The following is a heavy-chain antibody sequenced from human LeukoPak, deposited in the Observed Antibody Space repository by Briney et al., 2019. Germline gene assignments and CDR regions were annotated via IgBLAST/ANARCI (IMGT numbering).Heavy chain of an antibody. CDR1: GFTFSNYW. J-gene: IGHJ4*02. CDR3: ARDGGGWTFFDY. V-gene: IGHV3-7*04. D-gene: IGHD6-19*01. Sequence: PGGSLRLSCAASGFTFSNYWMSWFRQAPGKGLEWVANIKQDGTEKYFVGSVKGRLTISRDNAKNSVFLQMNSLRAEDTAVYYCARDGGGWTFFDYWGQGTPVTVSS. CDR2: IKQDGTEK.